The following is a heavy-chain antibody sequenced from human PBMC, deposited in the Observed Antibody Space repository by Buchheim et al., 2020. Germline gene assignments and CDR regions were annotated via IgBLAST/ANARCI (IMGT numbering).Heavy chain of an antibody. Sequence: QVQLQESGPGLVKPSGTLSLTCAVSGGSISSINWWTWVRQPPGKGLEGVGEISHSRTTNYNPSLKSRVTISVDRSKNHFSLKLSSVTAAGTAIYFCAKEYSLDSWGQGAL. CDR2: ISHSRTT. CDR3: AKEYSLDS. V-gene: IGHV4-4*02. J-gene: IGHJ4*02. D-gene: IGHD5-18*01. CDR1: GGSISSINW.